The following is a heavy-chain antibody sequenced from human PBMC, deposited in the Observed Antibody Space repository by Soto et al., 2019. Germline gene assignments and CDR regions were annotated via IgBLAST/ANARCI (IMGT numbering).Heavy chain of an antibody. CDR3: ARGGPSSKYFDY. J-gene: IGHJ4*02. D-gene: IGHD2-15*01. CDR2: IYFSGST. Sequence: SETLSLTCTVSGDSLSSSYWSWIRQPPGKGLEWIGSIYFSGSTNYNSSFRSRVTMSVDTSKDQFSLNLSSVSAADTAVYYCARGGPSSKYFDYWGQGILVTVSS. V-gene: IGHV4-59*01. CDR1: GDSLSSSY.